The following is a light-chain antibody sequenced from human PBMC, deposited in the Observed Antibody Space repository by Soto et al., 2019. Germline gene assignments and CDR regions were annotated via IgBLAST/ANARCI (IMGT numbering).Light chain of an antibody. CDR3: QQSYSIPTT. J-gene: IGKJ5*01. V-gene: IGKV1-39*01. CDR2: DAS. CDR1: QSISTY. Sequence: DIQMTQSPSSLSASVGDRVTITCRTSQSISTYLSWYQQKPGKAPNVLIYDASSLQSGVPSGFSGSGSGTDFTLTISSLQAEDSATYYCQQSYSIPTTFGQGTRLEIK.